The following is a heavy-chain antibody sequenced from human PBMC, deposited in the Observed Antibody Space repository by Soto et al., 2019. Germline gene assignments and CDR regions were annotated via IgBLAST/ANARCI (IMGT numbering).Heavy chain of an antibody. J-gene: IGHJ4*02. D-gene: IGHD6-6*01. CDR3: ARLSIAARLDY. V-gene: IGHV4-39*01. CDR1: GGSISSSSYY. Sequence: SETLSLTCTVSGGSISSSSYYWGWIRQPPGKGLEWIGSIYYSGSTYYNPSLKSRVTISVDTSKNQFSLKLSSVTAADTAVYYCARLSIAARLDYWGQGTLVTVSS. CDR2: IYYSGST.